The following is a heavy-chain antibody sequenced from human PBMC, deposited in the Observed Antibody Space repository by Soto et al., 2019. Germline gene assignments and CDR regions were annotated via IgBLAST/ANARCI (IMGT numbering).Heavy chain of an antibody. J-gene: IGHJ6*02. CDR1: GFTFSNFV. D-gene: IGHD2-15*01. Sequence: EVQLLESGGGWVQPGGSLRLSCAASGFTFSNFVMSWVRQVPGKGLEWVSAITGSGGSAYYADSVKGRFTISRDNSKSTVFLEMSSLGAADTAVYYCAVHLGQNCYRLDVWGQGTTVTVSS. CDR2: ITGSGGSA. V-gene: IGHV3-23*01. CDR3: AVHLGQNCYRLDV.